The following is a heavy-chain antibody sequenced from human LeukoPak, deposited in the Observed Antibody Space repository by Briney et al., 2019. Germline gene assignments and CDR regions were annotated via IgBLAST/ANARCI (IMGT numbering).Heavy chain of an antibody. J-gene: IGHJ3*01. V-gene: IGHV1-69*01. CDR1: GSSFTFTSHA. D-gene: IGHD3-22*01. Sequence: SVKVSCKSSGSSFTFTSHAITWVRQAPGRGLEWVAGFIPIYGSANYAQKFQGRVTVTSDESTRTVYMELSSVRSEDTAVYYCAGFFYDNSHDAFDVWGQGTMVTVSS. CDR3: AGFFYDNSHDAFDV. CDR2: FIPIYGSA.